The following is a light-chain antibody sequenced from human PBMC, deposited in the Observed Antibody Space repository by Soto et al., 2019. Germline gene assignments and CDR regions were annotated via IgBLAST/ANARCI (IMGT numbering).Light chain of an antibody. CDR2: GAS. CDR3: QQYNDWPPLT. CDR1: QSISRK. V-gene: IGKV3-15*01. Sequence: EIVMTQSPATLSVSPGERVTLSCRASQSISRKLVWYQQRPGQAPRLLIYGASTRATGIPARFSGSGFGTDFTLTISSLQSEDSAVYYWQQYNDWPPLTFGGGTKVEIK. J-gene: IGKJ4*01.